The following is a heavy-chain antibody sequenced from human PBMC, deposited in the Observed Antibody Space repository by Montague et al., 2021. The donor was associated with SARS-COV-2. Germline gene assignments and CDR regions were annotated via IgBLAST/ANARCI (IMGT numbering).Heavy chain of an antibody. V-gene: IGHV4-59*01. Sequence: SETLSLTCEVSGGSIRSYYWSWIRQPPGKGLEWIGNFDHSGDTKYNPSLKSRATISVDTSKNHFALRLSSVTAADTAVYYCAREFRIELWQTNWYFGLWGRGTLVTVSS. CDR3: AREFRIELWQTNWYFGL. CDR2: FDHSGDT. J-gene: IGHJ2*01. D-gene: IGHD3-16*01. CDR1: GGSIRSYY.